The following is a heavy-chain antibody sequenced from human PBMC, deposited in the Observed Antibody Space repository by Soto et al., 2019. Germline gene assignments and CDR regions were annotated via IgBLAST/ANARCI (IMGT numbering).Heavy chain of an antibody. CDR1: GFTVINNY. CDR3: ARGLKIRHDAFDL. D-gene: IGHD3-22*01. CDR2: IYSDGST. V-gene: IGHV3-53*01. Sequence: GGSLRLSCAPSGFTVINNYINWVRQAPGKGLEWVSIIYSDGSTYYADYVKGRFTISRDNSKNTLYLQMDSLRAEDTAVYFCARGLKIRHDAFDLWGPGTMVTVSS. J-gene: IGHJ3*01.